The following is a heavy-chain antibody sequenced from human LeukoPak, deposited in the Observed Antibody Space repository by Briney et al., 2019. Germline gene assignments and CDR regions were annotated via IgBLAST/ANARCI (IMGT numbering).Heavy chain of an antibody. CDR3: ARHGGESIVAIILHAFDI. V-gene: IGHV4-59*08. CDR2: MCYSGSN. Sequence: SETLSLTCTVSGGSISSYSWSWIRQSPGKGMEWIGSMCYSGSNNYKPSRKSRVPMSGDTSKNQFSLRLSSVTAADTAVYYRARHGGESIVAIILHAFDIWGRGTMVTVSS. D-gene: IGHD5-12*01. J-gene: IGHJ3*02. CDR1: GGSISSYS.